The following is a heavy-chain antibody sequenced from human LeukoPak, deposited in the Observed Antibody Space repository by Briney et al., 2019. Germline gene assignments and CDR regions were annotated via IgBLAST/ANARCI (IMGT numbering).Heavy chain of an antibody. CDR1: GGSICSGGYY. CDR3: ARGAMKDIVVVPAAIEFDP. CDR2: IYYSGST. V-gene: IGHV4-31*03. D-gene: IGHD2-2*02. J-gene: IGHJ5*02. Sequence: SETLSLTCTVSGGSICSGGYYWSWIRQHPGKGLEWIGYIYYSGSTYYNPSLKSRVTISVDTSKNQFSLKLSSVTAADTAVYYCARGAMKDIVVVPAAIEFDPWGQGTLVTVSS.